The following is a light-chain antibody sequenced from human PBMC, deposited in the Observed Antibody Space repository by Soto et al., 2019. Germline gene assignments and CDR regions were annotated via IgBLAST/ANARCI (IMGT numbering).Light chain of an antibody. CDR1: SSDVGGYNY. CDR3: SSHTSSSTLYV. CDR2: EVS. Sequence: QSVLTQPASVSGSPGQSITISCTGTSSDVGGYNYVSWYQQHPGKAPKLMIYEVSNRPSGVSNRFSGSKSVNTASLTISGLQAEDEADYYCSSHTSSSTLYVFGTGTKVTI. J-gene: IGLJ1*01. V-gene: IGLV2-14*01.